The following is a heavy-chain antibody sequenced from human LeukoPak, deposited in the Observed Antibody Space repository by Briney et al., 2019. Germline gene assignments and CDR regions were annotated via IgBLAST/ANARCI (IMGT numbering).Heavy chain of an antibody. CDR3: AREADCTDGSCYRGAFDI. Sequence: GGSLKLSCAASGFNFINYAMHWVRQAPGKGLEWVAVIWYDGGNRYYADSVKGRFTISRDTSEDTLFLQMNSLRAEDTAVYYCAREADCTDGSCYRGAFDIWGQGTMITVSS. J-gene: IGHJ3*02. V-gene: IGHV3-33*01. D-gene: IGHD2-15*01. CDR2: IWYDGGNR. CDR1: GFNFINYA.